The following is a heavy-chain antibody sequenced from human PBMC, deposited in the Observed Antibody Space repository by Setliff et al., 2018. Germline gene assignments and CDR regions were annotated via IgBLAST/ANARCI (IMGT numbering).Heavy chain of an antibody. J-gene: IGHJ4*02. Sequence: GGSLRLSCAASGFTFSSYAMSWVRQAPGKGLEWVSAISGSGGSTYYADSVKGRFTISRDNSKNTLYLQMNSLRAEDTAVYYCAKDLKFFGVGPLHIDYWGQGTLVTVSS. CDR2: ISGSGGST. D-gene: IGHD3-3*01. CDR1: GFTFSSYA. CDR3: AKDLKFFGVGPLHIDY. V-gene: IGHV3-23*01.